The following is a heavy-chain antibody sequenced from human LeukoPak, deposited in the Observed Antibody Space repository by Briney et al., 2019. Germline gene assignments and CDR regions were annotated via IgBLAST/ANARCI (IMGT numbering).Heavy chain of an antibody. CDR3: AAHDVGGYYYMDV. CDR1: GFTFTSSA. D-gene: IGHD3-10*02. J-gene: IGHJ6*03. CDR2: IVVGSGNT. V-gene: IGHV1-58*02. Sequence: ASVKVSCKASGFTFTSSAMQWVRQARGQRLEWIGWIVVGSGNTNYAQKFQERVTITRDMSTSTAYMELSSLRSEDTAVYYCAAHDVGGYYYMDVWGKGTTVTVSS.